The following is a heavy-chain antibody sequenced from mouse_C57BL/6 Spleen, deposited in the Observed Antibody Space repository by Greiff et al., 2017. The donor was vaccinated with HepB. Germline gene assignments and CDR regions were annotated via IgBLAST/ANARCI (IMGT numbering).Heavy chain of an antibody. CDR1: GYSITSGYY. J-gene: IGHJ2*01. CDR2: ISYDGSN. D-gene: IGHD1-1*01. Sequence: EVQLQESGPGLVKPSQSLSLTCSVTGYSITSGYYWNWIRQFPGNKLEWMGYISYDGSNNYNPSLKNRISITRDTSKNQFFLKLNSVTTEDTATYYCARYGRSIYFDYWGQGTTLTVSS. CDR3: ARYGRSIYFDY. V-gene: IGHV3-6*01.